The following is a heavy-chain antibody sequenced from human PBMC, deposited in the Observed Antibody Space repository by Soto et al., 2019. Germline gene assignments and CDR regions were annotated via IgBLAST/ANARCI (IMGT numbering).Heavy chain of an antibody. V-gene: IGHV1-8*01. J-gene: IGHJ6*03. CDR2: MNPNSGNT. CDR3: ARGRYYDILTGYIYYYYYMDV. CDR1: GYTFTSYD. D-gene: IGHD3-9*01. Sequence: ASVKVSCKASGYTFTSYDINWVRQATGQGLEWMGWMNPNSGNTGYAQKFQGRVTMTRNTSISTAYMELSSLRSEDTAVYYCARGRYYDILTGYIYYYYYMDVWGKGTTVTVSS.